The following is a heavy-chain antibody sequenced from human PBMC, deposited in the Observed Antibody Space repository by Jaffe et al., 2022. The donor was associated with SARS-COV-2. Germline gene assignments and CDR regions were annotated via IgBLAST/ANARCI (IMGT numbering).Heavy chain of an antibody. J-gene: IGHJ4*02. CDR1: GFSFSSHA. CDR3: AKPSGSWHDY. V-gene: IGHV3-23*04. D-gene: IGHD6-13*01. Sequence: EVQLVESGGGLVKPGESLRLSCVASGFSFSSHAMSWVRQAPGKGLEWVSTITDSGDTTYYADSVKGRLTISRDSSKTILYLQMNRLRAEDTAVYYCAKPSGSWHDYWGQGTLVTVSS. CDR2: ITDSGDTT.